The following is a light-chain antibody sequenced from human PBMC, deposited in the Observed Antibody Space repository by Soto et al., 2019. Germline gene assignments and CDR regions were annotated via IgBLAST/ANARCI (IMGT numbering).Light chain of an antibody. J-gene: IGLJ1*01. CDR3: CSYAGSTWGYV. V-gene: IGLV2-23*02. Sequence: QSVLTQPASVSGSPGQSITISCTGTSSDVGSYNLVSWYQQHPGKAPKLMIYDVSQWPSGVSNRFSGSKSGYTASLTISGLQAEDEADYYGCSYAGSTWGYVFGTGTKLTVL. CDR1: SSDVGSYNL. CDR2: DVS.